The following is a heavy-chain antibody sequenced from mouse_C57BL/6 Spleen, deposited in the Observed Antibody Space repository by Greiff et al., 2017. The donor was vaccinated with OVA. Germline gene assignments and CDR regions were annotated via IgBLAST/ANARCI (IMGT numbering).Heavy chain of an antibody. CDR2: ISSGGSYT. V-gene: IGHV5-6*01. D-gene: IGHD2-4*01. Sequence: EVKGVGSGGDLVKAGGSLKLSCAASGFTFSSHGMSWVRPTPDKRLGWGATISSGGSYTYYPDSVKGRFTISRDNAKNTLYLQMSSLKSEDTAMYYCARHDWDYFDYWGQGTTLTVSS. CDR3: ARHDWDYFDY. CDR1: GFTFSSHG. J-gene: IGHJ2*01.